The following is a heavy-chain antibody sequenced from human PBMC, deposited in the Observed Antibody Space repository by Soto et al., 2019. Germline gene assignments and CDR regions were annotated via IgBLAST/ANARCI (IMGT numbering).Heavy chain of an antibody. V-gene: IGHV3-23*01. Sequence: PGGSLRLSCAASGFTFATYAMGWVRQAPGKGLEWVSGISDNGRSTSYTDSVKGRFTISRDNSRNTLYLQMNSLRVEDTAVYYCAKRDGGYASFDYWGQGILVTVSS. CDR2: ISDNGRST. D-gene: IGHD5-12*01. CDR3: AKRDGGYASFDY. J-gene: IGHJ4*02. CDR1: GFTFATYA.